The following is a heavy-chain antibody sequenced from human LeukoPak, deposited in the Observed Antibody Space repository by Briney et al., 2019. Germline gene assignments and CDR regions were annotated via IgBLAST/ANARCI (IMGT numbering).Heavy chain of an antibody. CDR1: GFTFSNFW. Sequence: GSLRLSCAASGFTFSNFWMHWVRQPPGKGLEWIGEIYHSGSTNYNPSLKSRVTISVDKSKNQFSLKLSSVTAADTAVYYCASSLFDYWGQGTLVTVSS. V-gene: IGHV4-4*02. J-gene: IGHJ4*02. CDR2: IYHSGST. CDR3: ASSLFDY.